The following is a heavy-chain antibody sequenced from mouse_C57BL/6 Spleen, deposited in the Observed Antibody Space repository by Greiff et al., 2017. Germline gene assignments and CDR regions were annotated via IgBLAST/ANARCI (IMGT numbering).Heavy chain of an antibody. CDR1: GYTFTDYY. CDR2: IYPGSGNT. V-gene: IGHV1-76*01. J-gene: IGHJ4*01. CDR3: ARLDYAMDY. Sequence: VQLQQSGAELVRPGASVKLSCKASGYTFTDYYINWVKQRPGQGLEWIARIYPGSGNTYYNEKFKGKATLTAEKYSSTAYMQLSSLTSEDSAVYFCARLDYAMDYWGQGTSVTVSS.